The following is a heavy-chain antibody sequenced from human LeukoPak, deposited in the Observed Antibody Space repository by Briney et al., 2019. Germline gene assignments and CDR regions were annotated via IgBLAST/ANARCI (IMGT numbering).Heavy chain of an antibody. D-gene: IGHD3-22*01. Sequence: SVKVSCKASGGTFSSYAITWVRHAPGQGIEWMGWISPIFCTASYAQKFQGRVTITADASTSTAYMELSSLRSEDTAVYYCARDPARYYYDSSGYFDYWGQGTLVTVSS. CDR1: GGTFSSYA. CDR2: ISPIFCTA. J-gene: IGHJ4*02. CDR3: ARDPARYYYDSSGYFDY. V-gene: IGHV1-69*01.